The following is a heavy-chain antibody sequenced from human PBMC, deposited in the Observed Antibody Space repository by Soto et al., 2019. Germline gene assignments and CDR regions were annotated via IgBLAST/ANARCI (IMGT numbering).Heavy chain of an antibody. CDR2: IFYLGSS. CDR1: GDSIISSDFY. J-gene: IGHJ5*02. Sequence: SETLSLTCTVSGDSIISSDFYWGWVRQPPGKGLEWIGSIFYLGSSYYNPSLKSRVTMSVDTSKNQFSLRLRSVTAADTALYFCARHSLALHKNNWFDPWGQGIMVTVSS. CDR3: ARHSLALHKNNWFDP. D-gene: IGHD3-3*02. V-gene: IGHV4-39*01.